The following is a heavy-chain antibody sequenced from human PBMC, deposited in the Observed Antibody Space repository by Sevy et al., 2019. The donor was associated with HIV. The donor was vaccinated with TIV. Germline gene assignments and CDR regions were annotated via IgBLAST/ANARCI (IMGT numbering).Heavy chain of an antibody. J-gene: IGHJ4*02. V-gene: IGHV3-23*01. CDR2: INNSGGST. CDR1: GSTVNPYA. Sequence: GGSLRFSCIASGSTVNPYAMSWVRQAPGKGLEWVAVINNSGGSTDYADSVRGRFSISRDNPNVYLEMNSLRVEDTAVYYCVKERVGYISSWYYFDYWGQGTLVTVSS. CDR3: VKERVGYISSWYYFDY. D-gene: IGHD6-13*01.